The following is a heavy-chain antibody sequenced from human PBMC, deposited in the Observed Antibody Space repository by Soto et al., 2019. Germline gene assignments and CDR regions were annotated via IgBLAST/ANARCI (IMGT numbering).Heavy chain of an antibody. CDR3: GGDFSTYIHGVDV. J-gene: IGHJ6*02. Sequence: ASVKVSCKASGYPFTGPYIYWVRQAPGQGLEWMGWINPSSGGTEFAEKFQARVTVTRETSIRTVFLELNSLTSDDTGVYCGGGDFSTYIHGVDVWGQGTAFTVAS. CDR1: GYPFTGPY. CDR2: INPSSGGT. D-gene: IGHD1-1*01. V-gene: IGHV1-2*02.